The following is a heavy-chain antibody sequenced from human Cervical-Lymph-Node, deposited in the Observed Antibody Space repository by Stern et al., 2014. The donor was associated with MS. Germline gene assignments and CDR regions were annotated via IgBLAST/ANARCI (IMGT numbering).Heavy chain of an antibody. Sequence: QVQLVQSGPAVKKPASSVKVSCKSSGDTFSTHAISWVRQAPRQGLERMGRIIPILDTTDYAQKFQGRPTIDADESTNTAYMELSSLTPDDTAVYYCAREKSDCSGGSCFSSLDYWGQGTLVTVSS. CDR1: GDTFSTHA. CDR3: AREKSDCSGGSCFSSLDY. D-gene: IGHD2-15*01. J-gene: IGHJ4*02. CDR2: IIPILDTT. V-gene: IGHV1-69*11.